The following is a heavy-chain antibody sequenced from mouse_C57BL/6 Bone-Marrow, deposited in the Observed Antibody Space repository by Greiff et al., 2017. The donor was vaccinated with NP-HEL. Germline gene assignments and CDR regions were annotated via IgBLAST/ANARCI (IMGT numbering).Heavy chain of an antibody. CDR2: IDPEDGET. CDR3: AAYYGSSWFAY. D-gene: IGHD1-1*01. J-gene: IGHJ3*01. CDR1: GFNIKDYY. V-gene: IGHV14-2*01. Sequence: EVKLMESGAELVKPGASVKLSCTASGFNIKDYYMHWVKQRTEQGLEWIGRIDPEDGETKYAPKFQGKATITADTSSNTAYLQLSSLTSEDTAVYYCAAYYGSSWFAYWGQGTLVTVSA.